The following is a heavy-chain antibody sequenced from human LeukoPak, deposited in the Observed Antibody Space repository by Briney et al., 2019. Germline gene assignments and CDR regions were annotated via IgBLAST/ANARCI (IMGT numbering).Heavy chain of an antibody. CDR1: GGSFSGYY. V-gene: IGHV4-34*01. CDR2: INHSGST. J-gene: IGHJ6*02. Sequence: PSETLSLTCAVYGGSFSGYYWSWIRQPPGKGLEWIGEINHSGSTNYNPSLKSRVTISVDTSKNQFSLKLSSVTAADTAVYYCARLYCSGGSCFYYGMDVWGQGTTVTVSS. D-gene: IGHD2-15*01. CDR3: ARLYCSGGSCFYYGMDV.